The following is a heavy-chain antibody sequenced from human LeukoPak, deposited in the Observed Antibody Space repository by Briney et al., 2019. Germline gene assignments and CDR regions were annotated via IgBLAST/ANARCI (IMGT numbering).Heavy chain of an antibody. V-gene: IGHV3-53*01. J-gene: IGHJ3*02. CDR2: ICSGGST. Sequence: GGSLRLSCAASGFTVSSNYMSWVRQAPGKGLEWVSVICSGGSTYYADSVKGRFTISRDNSKNTLYLQMNSLRAEDTAVYYCATEVLAVADGVHAFDIWGQGTMVTVSS. CDR3: ATEVLAVADGVHAFDI. D-gene: IGHD6-19*01. CDR1: GFTVSSNY.